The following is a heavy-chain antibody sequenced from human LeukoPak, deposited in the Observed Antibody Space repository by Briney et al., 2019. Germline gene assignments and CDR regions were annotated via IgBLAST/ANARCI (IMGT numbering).Heavy chain of an antibody. D-gene: IGHD3-10*01. CDR3: AKEDGNYGSGRYYYFDY. Sequence: GGSLRLSCAASGFTFSSYGMHWVRQAPGKGLEWVAVIWYDGGNKYYADSVKGRFTISRDNSKNTLYLQMNSLRAEDTAVYYCAKEDGNYGSGRYYYFDYWGQGTLVTVSS. J-gene: IGHJ4*02. CDR1: GFTFSSYG. V-gene: IGHV3-33*06. CDR2: IWYDGGNK.